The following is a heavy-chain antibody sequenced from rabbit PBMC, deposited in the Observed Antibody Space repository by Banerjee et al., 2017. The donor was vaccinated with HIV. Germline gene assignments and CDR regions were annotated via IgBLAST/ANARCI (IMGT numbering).Heavy chain of an antibody. CDR1: GLSFSSSYY. Sequence: QEQLEESGGDLVQPEGSLTLTCTASGLSFSSSYYMCWVRQAPGKGLEWIGCIYTGGSGSTYYASWAKGRFTISRTSSTTVTLQMTSLTAADTATYVCARGSDGDAGDVYANYYFTLWGPGTLVTVS. CDR2: IYTGGSGST. J-gene: IGHJ4*01. D-gene: IGHD6-1*01. V-gene: IGHV1S45*01. CDR3: ARGSDGDAGDVYANYYFTL.